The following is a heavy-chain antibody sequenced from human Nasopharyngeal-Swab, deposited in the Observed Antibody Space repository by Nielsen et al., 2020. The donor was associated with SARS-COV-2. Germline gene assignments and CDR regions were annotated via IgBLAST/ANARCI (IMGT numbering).Heavy chain of an antibody. CDR2: IYYSGSN. CDR3: SRRGGGATRYAFDI. V-gene: IGHV4-39*01. CDR1: SGSISSSSYY. D-gene: IGHD1-26*01. J-gene: IGHJ3*02. Sequence: SETLSLTCTVSSGSISSSSYYWDWIRQPPGKGLEGIGSIYYSGSNYCNPSLKSRVTISVDTSKNQFSLKLSSVTAADTAVYYCSRRGGGATRYAFDIWGQVTMVNVSS.